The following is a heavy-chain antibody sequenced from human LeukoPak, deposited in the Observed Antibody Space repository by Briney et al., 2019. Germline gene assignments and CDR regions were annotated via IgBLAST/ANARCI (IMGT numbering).Heavy chain of an antibody. CDR1: DGDINTSPYY. D-gene: IGHD4-17*01. CDR3: ASQPRWDYGDFFDY. CDR2: VYYSGST. J-gene: IGHJ4*02. Sequence: SETLSLTCTFSDGDINTSPYYWGWIRQPPGKGLQWIGSVYYSGSTYYSPSLKSRVTISVDTSKKQFSLKLNSVTAADTAVYYCASQPRWDYGDFFDYWGQGMLVTVSS. V-gene: IGHV4-39*01.